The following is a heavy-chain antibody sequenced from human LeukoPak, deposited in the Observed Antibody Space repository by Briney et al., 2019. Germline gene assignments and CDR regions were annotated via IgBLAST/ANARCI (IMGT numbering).Heavy chain of an antibody. V-gene: IGHV3-21*01. Sequence: PGGTLRLSCAASGFTFSSYGMSWVRQAPGKGLEWVSSISSSSSYIYYADSVKGRFTISGDNAKNSLYLQMNSLRAEDTAVYYCARDSQDGYNWGWIRVTATDFDYWGQGTLVSVSS. CDR3: ARDSQDGYNWGWIRVTATDFDY. J-gene: IGHJ4*02. CDR1: GFTFSSYG. D-gene: IGHD5-24*01. CDR2: ISSSSSYI.